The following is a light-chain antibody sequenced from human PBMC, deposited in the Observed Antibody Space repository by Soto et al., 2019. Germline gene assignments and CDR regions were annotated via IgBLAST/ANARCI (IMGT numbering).Light chain of an antibody. CDR3: QQSFNNPRT. CDR2: GAS. V-gene: IGKV1-39*01. Sequence: DIQMTQSPSSLSASVGDRVTITCRASQGIDNYLNWYQQKPGKAPKLRIYGASSLQSGVPSKFSGSGSGTDFTLTISSLQPEDLANYYCQQSFNNPRTFGQGTKVEVK. CDR1: QGIDNY. J-gene: IGKJ1*01.